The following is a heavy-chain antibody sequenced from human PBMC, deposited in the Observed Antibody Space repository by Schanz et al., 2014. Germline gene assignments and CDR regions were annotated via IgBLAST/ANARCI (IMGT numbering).Heavy chain of an antibody. Sequence: VQVVESGGGLVKPGGSLRLSCAASGFTLSNAWMSWVRQAPGKGVEWVGRIKSKTDGGTTDFAAPVKGRFSISRDDSKNTLYLQMNSLKTEDTAVYYCTSAVRATFGYFAYWGQGTLLVTVSS. V-gene: IGHV3-15*01. D-gene: IGHD2-15*01. CDR1: GFTLSNAW. CDR3: TSAVRATFGYFAY. J-gene: IGHJ4*02. CDR2: IKSKTDGGTT.